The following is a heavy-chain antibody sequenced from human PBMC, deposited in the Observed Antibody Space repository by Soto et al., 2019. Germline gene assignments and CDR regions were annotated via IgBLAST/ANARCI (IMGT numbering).Heavy chain of an antibody. Sequence: LRLSFAASGFTFSSYAMHWVRQAPGKGLEWVAIISYAGSNGYYADSVKGRFNISRDNSKNTLYLQMNSLRVEDTAVYYCARGSYSSSSGLIDYWGQGTLVTVSS. D-gene: IGHD6-6*01. J-gene: IGHJ4*02. CDR2: ISYAGSNG. CDR1: GFTFSSYA. CDR3: ARGSYSSSSGLIDY. V-gene: IGHV3-30-3*01.